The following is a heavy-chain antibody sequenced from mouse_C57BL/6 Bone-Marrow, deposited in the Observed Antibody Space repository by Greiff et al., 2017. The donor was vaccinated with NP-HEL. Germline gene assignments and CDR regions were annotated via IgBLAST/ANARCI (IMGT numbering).Heavy chain of an antibody. J-gene: IGHJ3*01. D-gene: IGHD1-1*01. CDR2: IHPNSGST. CDR1: GYTFTSYW. V-gene: IGHV1-64*01. CDR3: ASTGRVAY. Sequence: QVQLKQPGAELVKPGASVKLSCKASGYTFTSYWMHWVKQRPGQGLEWIGMIHPNSGSTNYNEKFKSKATLTVAKSSSNAYMQLSSLTSEDSAVYYCASTGRVAYWGQGTLVTVSA.